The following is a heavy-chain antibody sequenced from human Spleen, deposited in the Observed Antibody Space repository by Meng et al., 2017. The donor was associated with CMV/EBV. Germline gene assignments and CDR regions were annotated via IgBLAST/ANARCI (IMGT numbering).Heavy chain of an antibody. Sequence: ASVKVSCKASGYIIADYGFSWVRQAPGQGLEWLGWISAYNGNTDYAQSLQGRVTMTTDTSTNTAYMDLRSLRSDDTAIYYCARGLSYFDYWGRGTLVTVSS. V-gene: IGHV1-18*01. CDR2: ISAYNGNT. CDR1: GYIIADYG. J-gene: IGHJ4*02. CDR3: ARGLSYFDY.